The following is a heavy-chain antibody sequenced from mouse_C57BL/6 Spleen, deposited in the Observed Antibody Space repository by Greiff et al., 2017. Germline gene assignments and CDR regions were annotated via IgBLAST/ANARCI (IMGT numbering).Heavy chain of an antibody. CDR1: GYTFTSYW. CDR2: IDPNSGGT. Sequence: QVQLQQPGAELVKPGASVKLSCKASGYTFTSYWMPWVKQRPGRGLEWIGRIDPNSGGTNYNEKFKGKATLTADKSSSTAYMELRSLTSEDTAVYCCAGGYWAFEVWGTGTTVTVSS. CDR3: AGGYWAFEV. J-gene: IGHJ1*03. V-gene: IGHV1-62-3*01.